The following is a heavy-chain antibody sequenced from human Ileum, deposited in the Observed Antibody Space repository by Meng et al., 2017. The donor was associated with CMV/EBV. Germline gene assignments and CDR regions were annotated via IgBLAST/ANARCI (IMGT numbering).Heavy chain of an antibody. J-gene: IGHJ4*02. CDR2: INPDGSTT. CDR1: RITFSDYW. D-gene: IGHD2-2*01. Sequence: GGSLRLSCAASRITFSDYWMHWVRQAPGKGLVWVSRINPDGSTTNYADSVKGRFTISRDNAKNTLYLQMNGLRVYDTAVYYCAKVRCSSTSVYLAFDYWGQGTLVTVSS. CDR3: AKVRCSSTSVYLAFDY. V-gene: IGHV3-74*01.